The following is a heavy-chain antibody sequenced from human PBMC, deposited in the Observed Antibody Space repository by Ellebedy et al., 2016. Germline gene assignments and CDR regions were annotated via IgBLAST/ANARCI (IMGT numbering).Heavy chain of an antibody. CDR1: GFTFSNYG. Sequence: GGSLRLSCAAFGFTFSNYGMHWVRQAPGKGLEWVAVIWYDGSNQYYGDSVKGRFTISRDNSKNNLYLQVNSLRAEDTAIYYCARVLTTAALDSWGQGTLVTVSS. J-gene: IGHJ4*02. CDR2: IWYDGSNQ. D-gene: IGHD6-13*01. V-gene: IGHV3-33*01. CDR3: ARVLTTAALDS.